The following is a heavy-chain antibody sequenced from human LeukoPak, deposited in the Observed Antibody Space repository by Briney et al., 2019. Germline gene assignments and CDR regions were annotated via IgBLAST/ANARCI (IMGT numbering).Heavy chain of an antibody. J-gene: IGHJ4*02. CDR2: ISSSGSTI. V-gene: IGHV3-48*03. CDR1: GFTFSSYE. Sequence: GGSLRLSCAASGFTFSSYEMNWVRQAPGKGLEWVSYISSSGSTIYYADSVKGRFTISRDNAKNSLYLQMNSLTAEDTALYFCARDDKRAGGGAYLGGYWGQGTLVTVSS. D-gene: IGHD3-16*01. CDR3: ARDDKRAGGGAYLGGY.